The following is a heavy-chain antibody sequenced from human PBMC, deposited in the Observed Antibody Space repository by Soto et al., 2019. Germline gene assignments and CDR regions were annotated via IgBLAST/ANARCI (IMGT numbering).Heavy chain of an antibody. CDR3: ARGEGTYGDYVSGYYYYYYGMDV. J-gene: IGHJ6*02. D-gene: IGHD4-17*01. V-gene: IGHV4-31*03. CDR2: IYYSGST. Sequence: SETLSLTCTVSGGSISSGGYYWSWIRQHPGKGLEWIGYIYYSGSTYYNPSLKSRVTISVGTSKNQFSLKLSSVTAADTAVYYCARGEGTYGDYVSGYYYYYYGMDVWGQGTTVTVSS. CDR1: GGSISSGGYY.